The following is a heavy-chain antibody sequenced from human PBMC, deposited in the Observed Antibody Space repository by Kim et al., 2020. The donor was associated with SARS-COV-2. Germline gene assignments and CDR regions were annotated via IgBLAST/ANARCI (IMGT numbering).Heavy chain of an antibody. CDR2: ISYDGSNK. D-gene: IGHD3-22*01. J-gene: IGHJ4*02. CDR3: AKDLYDSSGYYYSALDY. CDR1: GFTFSDYG. V-gene: IGHV3-30*18. Sequence: GGSLRLSCAASGFTFSDYGMHWVRQAPGKGLEWVAIISYDGSNKYYADSVKGRFTISRDNSKNTLYLQMNSLRSEDTAVYYCAKDLYDSSGYYYSALDYWGQGTLVTVSS.